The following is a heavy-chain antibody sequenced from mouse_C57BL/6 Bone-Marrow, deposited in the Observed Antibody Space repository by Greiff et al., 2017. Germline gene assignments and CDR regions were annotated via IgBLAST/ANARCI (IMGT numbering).Heavy chain of an antibody. CDR3: ARGDYYGSSLDY. J-gene: IGHJ2*01. V-gene: IGHV1-64*01. CDR1: GYTFTSYW. D-gene: IGHD1-1*01. CDR2: IHPNSGST. Sequence: QVQLQQPGAELVKPGASVKLSCKASGYTFTSYWMHWVKQRPGQGLEWIGMIHPNSGSTNYNEKFKSKATLTVDKSSSTAYMQLSSLPSEDSAVXYCARGDYYGSSLDYWGQGTTLTVSS.